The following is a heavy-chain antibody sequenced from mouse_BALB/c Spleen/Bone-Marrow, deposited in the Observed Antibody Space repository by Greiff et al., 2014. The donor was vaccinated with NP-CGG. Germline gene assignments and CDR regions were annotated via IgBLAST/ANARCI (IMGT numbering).Heavy chain of an antibody. CDR1: GYTFTSYW. V-gene: IGHV1-69*02. CDR2: IDPSDSYT. CDR3: ARGLYGNSGY. D-gene: IGHD2-1*01. J-gene: IGHJ2*01. Sequence: VQLQQSGAELVKPGASVKLSYKASGYTFTSYWMHWVKQRPGQGLEWIGEIDPSDSYTNYNQKFKGKATLTVDKSSSTAYMQLSSLTSEDSAVYYCARGLYGNSGYWGQGTTLTVSS.